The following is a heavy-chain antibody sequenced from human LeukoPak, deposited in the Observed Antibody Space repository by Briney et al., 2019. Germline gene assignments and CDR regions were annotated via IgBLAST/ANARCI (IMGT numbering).Heavy chain of an antibody. V-gene: IGHV3-30-3*01. J-gene: IGHJ6*02. Sequence: GGSLRLSCAASGFTFSSYAMHWVRQAPVKELEWVAVISYDGSNKYYADSVKGRFTISRDNSKNTLYLQMNSLRAEDTAVYYCAREGCCSSTSCYLYYCYYGMDVWGQGTTVTVSS. CDR3: AREGCCSSTSCYLYYCYYGMDV. CDR2: ISYDGSNK. D-gene: IGHD2-2*01. CDR1: GFTFSSYA.